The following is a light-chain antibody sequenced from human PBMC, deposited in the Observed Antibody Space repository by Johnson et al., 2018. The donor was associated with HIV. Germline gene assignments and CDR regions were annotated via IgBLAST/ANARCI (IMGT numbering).Light chain of an antibody. CDR3: GTWDSSLSAYV. Sequence: QSVLTQPPSVSAAPGQKVTISCSGSSSNIGNNYVSWYQQLPGTAPKLLIYENNKRPSGIPDRFSGSQSGTSATLAISGLQPGDKADYYCGTWDSSLSAYVFGTGTKVTVL. CDR2: ENN. V-gene: IGLV1-51*02. J-gene: IGLJ1*01. CDR1: SSNIGNNY.